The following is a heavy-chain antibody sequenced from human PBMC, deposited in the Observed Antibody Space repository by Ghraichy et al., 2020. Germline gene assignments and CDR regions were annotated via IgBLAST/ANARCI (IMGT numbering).Heavy chain of an antibody. CDR3: ATIAYDSSGYYGVGYFDY. CDR1: GGSISSSSYY. D-gene: IGHD3-22*01. J-gene: IGHJ4*02. Sequence: SETLSLTCTVSGGSISSSSYYWGWIRQPPGKGLEWIGSIYYSGSTYYNPSLKSRVTISVDTSKNQFSLKLSSVTAADTAVYYCATIAYDSSGYYGVGYFDYWGQGTLVTVSS. CDR2: IYYSGST. V-gene: IGHV4-39*01.